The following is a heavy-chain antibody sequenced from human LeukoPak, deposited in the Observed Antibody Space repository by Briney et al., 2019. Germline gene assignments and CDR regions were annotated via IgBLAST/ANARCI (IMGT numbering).Heavy chain of an antibody. CDR3: AKVSRYYDSSGYPDY. CDR1: GFTVSTNY. J-gene: IGHJ4*02. Sequence: PGGSLRLSCAASGFTVSTNYMSWVRQAPGKGLEWVAFIRYDGSNKYYADSVKGRFTISRDNSKNTLYLQMNSLRAEDTAVYYCAKVSRYYDSSGYPDYWGQGTLVTVSS. D-gene: IGHD3-22*01. CDR2: IRYDGSNK. V-gene: IGHV3-30*02.